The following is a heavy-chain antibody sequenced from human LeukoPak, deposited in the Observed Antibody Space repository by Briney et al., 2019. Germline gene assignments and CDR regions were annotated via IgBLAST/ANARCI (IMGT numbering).Heavy chain of an antibody. Sequence: GGSLRLSCAASGFTFSSYWMSWVRQAPGKGLEWVANIKRDGSEKYYADSVKGRFTISRDNSKNTLYLQMNSLRAEDTAVYYCARSYSSGWYSLQSRDLHFDYWGQGTLVTVSS. J-gene: IGHJ4*02. V-gene: IGHV3-7*01. CDR3: ARSYSSGWYSLQSRDLHFDY. CDR2: IKRDGSEK. D-gene: IGHD6-19*01. CDR1: GFTFSSYW.